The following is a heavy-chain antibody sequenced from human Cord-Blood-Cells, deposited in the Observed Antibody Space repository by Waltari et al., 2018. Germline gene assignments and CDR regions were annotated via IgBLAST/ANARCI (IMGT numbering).Heavy chain of an antibody. D-gene: IGHD6-19*01. V-gene: IGHV1-24*01. CDR1: GYTLTELS. Sequence: QVQLVQSGAEVKKPGASVKVSCKVSGYTLTELSMHWVRQAPGKGLEWRGGCEREDGETIYEQKCQGRVTMTEDTSTDTAYMELSSLRSEDTAVYYCATGYSSGWYDYWGQGTLVTVSS. CDR2: CEREDGET. J-gene: IGHJ4*02. CDR3: ATGYSSGWYDY.